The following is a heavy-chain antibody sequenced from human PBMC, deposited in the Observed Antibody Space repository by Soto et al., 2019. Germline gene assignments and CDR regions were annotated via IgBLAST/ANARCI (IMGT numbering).Heavy chain of an antibody. CDR1: GGTFSSYT. J-gene: IGHJ4*02. CDR3: AREGLEGYCSGGSCYGFDY. D-gene: IGHD2-15*01. CDR2: IIPILGIA. V-gene: IGHV1-69*08. Sequence: QVQLVQSGAEVKKPGSSVKVSCKASGGTFSSYTISWVRQAPGQGLEWMGRIIPILGIANYAQKFQGRVTITADKSTSTAYMELSSLRSDDTAVYYCAREGLEGYCSGGSCYGFDYWGQGTLVTVSS.